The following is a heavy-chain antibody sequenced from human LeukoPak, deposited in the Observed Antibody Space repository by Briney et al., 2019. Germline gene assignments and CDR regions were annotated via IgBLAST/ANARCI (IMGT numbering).Heavy chain of an antibody. J-gene: IGHJ5*02. CDR1: GGTFSSYA. V-gene: IGHV1-69*05. CDR2: IIPIFGTA. CDR3: ASASPGIDGYNYWFDP. D-gene: IGHD5-24*01. Sequence: ASVTVSCKASGGTFSSYAISWVRQAPGQGLEWMGGIIPIFGTANYAQKFQGRVTITTDESTSTAYMELSSLRSEDTAVYYCASASPGIDGYNYWFDPWGQGTLVTVSS.